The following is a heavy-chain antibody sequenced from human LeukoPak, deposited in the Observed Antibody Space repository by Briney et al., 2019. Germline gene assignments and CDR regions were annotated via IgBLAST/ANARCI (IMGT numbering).Heavy chain of an antibody. J-gene: IGHJ4*02. V-gene: IGHV5-51*01. CDR1: GYSFTSYW. CDR2: IYPGDSDT. D-gene: IGHD3-3*01. Sequence: GESLKISCKGSGYSFTSYWIGWVRQMPGKGLEWMGVIYPGDSDTRYSPSFQGQVTISADKSISTAYLQWSSLKASDTAMYYCARQSVFGVVIPHFDYWGQGTLVTVSS. CDR3: ARQSVFGVVIPHFDY.